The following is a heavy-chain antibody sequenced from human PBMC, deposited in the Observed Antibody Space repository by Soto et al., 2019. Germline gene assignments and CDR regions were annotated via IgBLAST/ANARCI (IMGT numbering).Heavy chain of an antibody. Sequence: SVKVSCKASGGGNLRDYRTTWVRRAPGQGLEWMGGIIPKLGSANYAQNFQGRVTVTADESTNTVYMELRSLRSDDTAVYYCARLSHGADAFDIWGQGTMVTVSS. D-gene: IGHD4-17*01. J-gene: IGHJ3*02. CDR3: ARLSHGADAFDI. CDR1: GGGNLRDYR. CDR2: IIPKLGSA. V-gene: IGHV1-69*13.